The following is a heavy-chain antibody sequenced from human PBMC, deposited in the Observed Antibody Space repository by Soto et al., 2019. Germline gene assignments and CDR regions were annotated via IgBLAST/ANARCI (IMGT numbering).Heavy chain of an antibody. CDR1: GGSIRSNH. V-gene: IGHV4-59*01. J-gene: IGHJ4*02. CDR2: IYYSGNT. CDR3: ARMRNDDTFDY. Sequence: QVQLQESGPGLVKPSETLSLTCTVSGGSIRSNHWVWIRQPPGKGLEWIGYIYYSGNTNYNPSLKSRVTISVDTSKNQFSLKLSSVTTADTAVYYCARMRNDDTFDYWGQGTLVTVSS. D-gene: IGHD1-1*01.